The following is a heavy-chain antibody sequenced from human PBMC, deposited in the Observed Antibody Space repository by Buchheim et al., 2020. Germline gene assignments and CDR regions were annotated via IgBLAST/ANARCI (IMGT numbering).Heavy chain of an antibody. CDR1: GFSFSSYE. CDR2: ISSSGSTV. J-gene: IGHJ4*02. D-gene: IGHD3-10*01. V-gene: IGHV3-48*03. Sequence: EVQLVESGGGLVQPGTSLRLSCGASGFSFSSYEMNWVRQAPGKGLEWVSYISSSGSTVYYADSVKGRFTISRDNAKNSLYLQMNSLRAEDTAVYYCARDDPYGSGSYYDYWGQGTL. CDR3: ARDDPYGSGSYYDY.